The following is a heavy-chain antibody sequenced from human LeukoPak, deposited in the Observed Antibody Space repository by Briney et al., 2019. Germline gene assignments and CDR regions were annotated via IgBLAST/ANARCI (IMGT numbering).Heavy chain of an antibody. J-gene: IGHJ4*02. CDR2: INAGNGNT. CDR1: GYTFTSYA. V-gene: IGHV1-3*01. D-gene: IGHD1-26*01. Sequence: ASVKVSCKASGYTFTSYAMHWVRQAPGQRLEWMGWINAGNGNTKYSQKFQGRVTITRDISASTAYMELSSLRSEDTAVYYCARAEWKLLSPFDYWGQGTLVTVSS. CDR3: ARAEWKLLSPFDY.